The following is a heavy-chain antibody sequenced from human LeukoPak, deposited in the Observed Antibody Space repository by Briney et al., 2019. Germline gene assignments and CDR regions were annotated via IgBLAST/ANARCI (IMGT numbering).Heavy chain of an antibody. Sequence: GASVKVSCKASGYTFTSYGISWVRQAPGKGLEWMGGFDPEDGETIYAQKFQGRVTMTEDTSTDTAYMELSSLRSEDTAVYYCATGVAATPVSTYYFDYWGQGTLVTVSS. D-gene: IGHD2-15*01. J-gene: IGHJ4*02. CDR2: FDPEDGET. CDR3: ATGVAATPVSTYYFDY. V-gene: IGHV1-24*01. CDR1: GYTFTSYG.